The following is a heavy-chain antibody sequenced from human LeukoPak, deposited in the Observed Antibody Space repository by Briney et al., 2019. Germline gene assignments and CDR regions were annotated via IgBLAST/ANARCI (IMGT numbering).Heavy chain of an antibody. V-gene: IGHV1-18*01. CDR1: GYIFSTYG. CDR2: ISTYNGNT. D-gene: IGHD6-13*01. Sequence: ASVKVSCKASGYIFSTYGITWVRQAPGQGLEWMGWISTYNGNTNYAQKLQGRVTMTTDTSTSTAYMELSSLRSEDTAVYYCARRSLQRIAAAGTGAFDIWGQGTMVTVSS. CDR3: ARRSLQRIAAAGTGAFDI. J-gene: IGHJ3*02.